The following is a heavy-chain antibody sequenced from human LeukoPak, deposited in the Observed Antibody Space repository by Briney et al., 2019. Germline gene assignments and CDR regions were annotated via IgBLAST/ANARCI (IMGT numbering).Heavy chain of an antibody. J-gene: IGHJ6*02. D-gene: IGHD2-2*01. CDR1: GYTFTVYY. V-gene: IGHV1-2*02. Sequence: VASVKVSCTASGYTFTVYYIHWVRQAPGQGLEWMGWIYPNSGGTNYAQKFQGRVTMTRDTSISTAYMELSRLISDDTAMYYCARERYCSTPSCPMDVWGQGTTVTVSS. CDR3: ARERYCSTPSCPMDV. CDR2: IYPNSGGT.